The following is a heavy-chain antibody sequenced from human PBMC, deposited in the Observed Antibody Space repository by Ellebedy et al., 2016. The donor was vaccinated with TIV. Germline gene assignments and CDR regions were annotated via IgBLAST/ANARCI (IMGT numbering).Heavy chain of an antibody. CDR1: GFTFSSYS. D-gene: IGHD5-18*01. Sequence: PGGSLRLSCAASGFTFSSYSMNWVRQAPGKGLKWVSYISSSGTNIYYADSVKGRFTISRDNAKNSLYLQMNSLRAEDTAVYYCARGAERGYTYGSVYWGQGTLVTVSS. J-gene: IGHJ4*02. CDR3: ARGAERGYTYGSVY. CDR2: ISSSGTNI. V-gene: IGHV3-48*04.